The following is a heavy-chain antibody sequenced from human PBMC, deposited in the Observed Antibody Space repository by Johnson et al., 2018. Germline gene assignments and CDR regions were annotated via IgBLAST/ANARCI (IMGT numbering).Heavy chain of an antibody. Sequence: EVQLVEAGGVVVQPGGSLRLSCAASGFTFDDYVMYWVRQAPGKGLEWVSLIPWAGGRIYYADSVKGRFTISIDNNKKSLYLQMNSLRTEDTALYYCAGAMSRGWNDYNYYMDVWGKGTTVTVSS. CDR1: GFTFDDYV. CDR2: IPWAGGRI. V-gene: IGHV3-43D*03. J-gene: IGHJ6*03. D-gene: IGHD1-1*01. CDR3: AGAMSRGWNDYNYYMDV.